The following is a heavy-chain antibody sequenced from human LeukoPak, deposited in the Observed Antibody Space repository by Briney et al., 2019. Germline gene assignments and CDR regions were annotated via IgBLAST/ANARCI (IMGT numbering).Heavy chain of an antibody. V-gene: IGHV3-21*04. CDR3: ARRSGIAVAGSFDY. CDR1: GFTFSSYI. Sequence: PGGSLRLSCAASGFTFSSYIMNSVRQAPGKGLEWVSSISSSSSYLYYADSVKGRFTISRDNSKNALYLQMNSLRAEDTAVYYCARRSGIAVAGSFDYWGQGTLVTVSS. J-gene: IGHJ4*02. D-gene: IGHD6-19*01. CDR2: ISSSSSYL.